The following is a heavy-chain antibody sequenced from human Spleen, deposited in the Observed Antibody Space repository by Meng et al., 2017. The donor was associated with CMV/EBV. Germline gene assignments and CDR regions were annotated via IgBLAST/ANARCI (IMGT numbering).Heavy chain of an antibody. V-gene: IGHV4-39*07. CDR1: GGSISSGGYY. D-gene: IGHD3-22*01. CDR2: IYYSGRT. J-gene: IGHJ4*02. CDR3: ARARKGTGYYYDSSGYPSFIDY. Sequence: SETLSLTCNVSGGSISSGGYYWSWIRQPPGKGLEWIGSIYYSGRTYYNPSLKSRVTISVDTSKNQFSLKLSSVTAADTAVYYCARARKGTGYYYDSSGYPSFIDYWGQGTLVTVSS.